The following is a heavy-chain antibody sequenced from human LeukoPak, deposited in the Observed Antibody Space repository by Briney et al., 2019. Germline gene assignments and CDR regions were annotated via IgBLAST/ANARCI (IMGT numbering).Heavy chain of an antibody. Sequence: SVKVSCKASGVTFSRLVVSWVQQAPGQGLEWMGQIIPYFGTSNYAQNFQGRVTLTADEATNTAYMELNRLRSDDTAVYYCTRDAGDYGGSGSYPDYWGQGTLVTVSS. J-gene: IGHJ4*02. D-gene: IGHD3-10*01. CDR1: GVTFSRLV. V-gene: IGHV1-69*01. CDR2: IIPYFGTS. CDR3: TRDAGDYGGSGSYPDY.